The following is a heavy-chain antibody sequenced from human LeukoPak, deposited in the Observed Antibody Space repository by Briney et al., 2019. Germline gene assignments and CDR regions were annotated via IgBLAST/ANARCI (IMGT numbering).Heavy chain of an antibody. CDR3: AKDPNDILTGAFDY. J-gene: IGHJ4*02. CDR1: GFKFSSYS. CDR2: ISGSGGST. V-gene: IGHV3-23*01. D-gene: IGHD3-9*01. Sequence: GGSLRLSCAASGFKFSSYSMNWVRQSPGKGLEWVSAISGSGGSTYYADSVKGRFTISRDNSKNTLYLQMNSLRAEDTAVYYCAKDPNDILTGAFDYWGQGTLVTVSS.